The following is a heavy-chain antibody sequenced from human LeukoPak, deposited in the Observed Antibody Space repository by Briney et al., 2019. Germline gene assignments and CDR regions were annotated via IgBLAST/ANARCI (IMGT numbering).Heavy chain of an antibody. CDR2: ISAYNGNT. CDR1: GYTFTSYG. J-gene: IGHJ4*02. Sequence: ASVKVSCKASGYTFTSYGISWVRQAPGQGLEWMGWISAYNGNTNYAQKLQGRVTMTTDTSTSTAYMELRSLRSDDTAVYYCAREREGGSPPPPTRYFDSWGQGTLVTVSS. CDR3: AREREGGSPPPPTRYFDS. D-gene: IGHD1-26*01. V-gene: IGHV1-18*01.